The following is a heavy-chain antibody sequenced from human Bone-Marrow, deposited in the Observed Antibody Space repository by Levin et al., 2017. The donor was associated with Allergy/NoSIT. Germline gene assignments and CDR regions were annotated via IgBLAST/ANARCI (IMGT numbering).Heavy chain of an antibody. CDR1: GYTFTSYY. D-gene: IGHD6-6*01. CDR3: ARDSEYSSSSKSNAFDI. J-gene: IGHJ3*02. V-gene: IGHV1-46*01. Sequence: GESLKISCKASGYTFTSYYMHWVRQAPGQGLEWMGIINPSGGSTSYAQKFQGRVTMTRDTSTSTVYMELSSLRSEDTAVYYCARDSEYSSSSKSNAFDIWGQGTMVTVSS. CDR2: INPSGGST.